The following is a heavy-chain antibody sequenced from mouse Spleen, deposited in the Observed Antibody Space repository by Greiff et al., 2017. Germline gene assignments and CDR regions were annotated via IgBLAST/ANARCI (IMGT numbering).Heavy chain of an antibody. CDR3: ANDYGSSYWFAY. V-gene: IGHV1S26*01. CDR1: GYTFSSYW. Sequence: VQLQQSGAELMKPGASVKISCKATGYTFSSYWMHWVKQRPGQGLEWIGYINPSTGYTEYNQKFKDKATLTADKSSSTAYMQLSSLTSEDSAVYYCANDYGSSYWFAYWGQGTLVTVSA. J-gene: IGHJ3*01. CDR2: INPSTGYT. D-gene: IGHD1-1*01.